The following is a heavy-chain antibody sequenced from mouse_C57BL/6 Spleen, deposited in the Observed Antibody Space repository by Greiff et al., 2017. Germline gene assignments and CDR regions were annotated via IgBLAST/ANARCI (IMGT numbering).Heavy chain of an antibody. Sequence: QVQLQQPGAELVMPGASVKLSCKASGYTFPSSWMHWVKQRPGQGLEWIGEIDPSDSYTNYNQKFKGKSTLTVDKSSSTAYMQLSSLTSEDSAVYYCARLWYAMDYWGQGTSVTVSS. V-gene: IGHV1-69*01. J-gene: IGHJ4*01. CDR2: IDPSDSYT. D-gene: IGHD1-1*02. CDR3: ARLWYAMDY. CDR1: GYTFPSSW.